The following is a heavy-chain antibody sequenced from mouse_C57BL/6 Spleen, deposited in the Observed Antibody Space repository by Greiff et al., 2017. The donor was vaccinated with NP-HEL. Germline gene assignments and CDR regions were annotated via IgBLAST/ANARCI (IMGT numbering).Heavy chain of an antibody. CDR1: GYTFTSYW. D-gene: IGHD4-1*01. CDR2: IDPSDSYT. J-gene: IGHJ4*01. Sequence: VQLQQPGAELVKPGASVKLSCKASGYTFTSYWMQWVKQRPGQGLEWIGEIDPSDSYTNYNQKFKGKATLTVDTSSSTAYMQLSSLTSEDSAVYYCARGTGPYAMDYWGQGTSVTVSS. V-gene: IGHV1-50*01. CDR3: ARGTGPYAMDY.